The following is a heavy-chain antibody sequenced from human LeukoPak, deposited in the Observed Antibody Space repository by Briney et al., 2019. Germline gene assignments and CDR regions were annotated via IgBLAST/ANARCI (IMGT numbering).Heavy chain of an antibody. Sequence: SVKVSCKASGGTFSSYAISWVRQAPGQGLEWMGGIIPIFGTANYAQKFQGRVTITADESTSTAYMELSSLRSEDTAAYYCARDGYSSSSFTPFDYWGQGTLVTVSS. CDR2: IIPIFGTA. CDR3: ARDGYSSSSFTPFDY. V-gene: IGHV1-69*13. CDR1: GGTFSSYA. J-gene: IGHJ4*02. D-gene: IGHD6-6*01.